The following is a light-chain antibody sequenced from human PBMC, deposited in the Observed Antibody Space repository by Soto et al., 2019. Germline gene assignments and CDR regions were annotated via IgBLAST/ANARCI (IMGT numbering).Light chain of an antibody. CDR3: CSYAGSYPVYV. CDR1: SSDVGGYNY. V-gene: IGLV2-11*01. CDR2: DVS. Sequence: QSVLTQPRSVSGSPGQSVTISCTGTSSDVGGYNYVSWYQQYPGTAPKLMIYDVSMRPSGVPDRFSGSKSGNTASLTISGLQAEDEADYYCCSYAGSYPVYVFGTGTKLTVL. J-gene: IGLJ1*01.